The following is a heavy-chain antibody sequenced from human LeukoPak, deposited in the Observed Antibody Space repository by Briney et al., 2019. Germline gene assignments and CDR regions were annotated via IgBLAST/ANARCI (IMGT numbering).Heavy chain of an antibody. CDR3: APACSGNRCYSL. Sequence: GGSLRLSRALSGFSGNEDAMDGGPAAPGKGGGWVSFISGDGRTTYYPDSVKGRFTTPRDTSRNSPYMQMNSLRLGDTALYYCAPACSGNRCYSLWGPGTLVTVSS. CDR1: GFSGNEDA. CDR2: ISGDGRTT. V-gene: IGHV3-43*02. J-gene: IGHJ4*02. D-gene: IGHD2-2*01.